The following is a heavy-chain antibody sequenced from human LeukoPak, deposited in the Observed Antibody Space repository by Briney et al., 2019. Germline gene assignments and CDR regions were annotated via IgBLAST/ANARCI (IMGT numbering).Heavy chain of an antibody. V-gene: IGHV4-59*01. CDR1: DGPISGYY. J-gene: IGHJ4*02. Sequence: PSETLSLTCTVSDGPISGYYWNWIRQPPGKGLEWIGYIYYSGSTNYNPSLKSRVAISVDTSNNQFSLKLSSVTAADTAVYYCARLPNLYYFDYWGQGTLVTVSS. CDR3: ARLPNLYYFDY. D-gene: IGHD1-14*01. CDR2: IYYSGST.